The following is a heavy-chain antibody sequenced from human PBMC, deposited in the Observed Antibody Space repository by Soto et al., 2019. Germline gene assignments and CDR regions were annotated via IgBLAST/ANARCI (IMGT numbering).Heavy chain of an antibody. CDR3: TRHPYPDLAY. CDR1: GGSISSYY. V-gene: IGHV4-59*08. Sequence: SETLSLTCTVSGGSISSYYWSWIRQPPGKGLEWIGYIYYSGSTNYNPSLKSRVTISVDTSKNQFSLKLSSVTAADTAVYYCTRHPYPDLAYWGQGTLVTVSS. J-gene: IGHJ4*02. CDR2: IYYSGST.